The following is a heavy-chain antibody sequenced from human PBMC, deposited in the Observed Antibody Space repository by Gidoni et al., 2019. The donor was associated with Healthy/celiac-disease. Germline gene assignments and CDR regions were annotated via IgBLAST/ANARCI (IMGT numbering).Heavy chain of an antibody. J-gene: IGHJ3*02. CDR1: GFTVSSNY. CDR3: ARVTVTTLAFDI. D-gene: IGHD4-17*01. V-gene: IGHV3-66*02. CDR2: IYSGGST. Sequence: EVQLVESGGGLVQPGGSLRLSCAASGFTVSSNYMSWVRQAPGKGLGWVSVIYSGGSTYYADSVKGRFTISRDNSKNTLYLQMNSLRAEDTAVYYCARVTVTTLAFDIWGQGTMVTVSS.